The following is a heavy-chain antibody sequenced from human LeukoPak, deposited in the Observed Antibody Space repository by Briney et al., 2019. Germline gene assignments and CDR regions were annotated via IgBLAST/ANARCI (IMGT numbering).Heavy chain of an antibody. CDR3: ARHPPSSAGAYDM. Sequence: PSETLSLTCTVSGGSISGYYCSWVRQPPGKEMEWIGYVYSSGNTNYNPSLKSRVTLSVDTSKNQFSLKLVSVTAADTAVYYCARHPPSSAGAYDMWGQGTMVTVSS. CDR1: GGSISGYY. J-gene: IGHJ3*02. D-gene: IGHD3-10*01. CDR2: VYSSGNT. V-gene: IGHV4-59*08.